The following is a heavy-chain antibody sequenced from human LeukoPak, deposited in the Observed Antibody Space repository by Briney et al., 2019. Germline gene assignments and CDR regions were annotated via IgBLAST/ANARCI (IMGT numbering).Heavy chain of an antibody. CDR1: GGSISSSSYY. D-gene: IGHD3-9*01. V-gene: IGHV4-39*07. CDR3: ARDSTIFTV. Sequence: SETLSLTCTVSGGSISSSSYYWGWLRQPPGKGLEWIGSIYYSGSTYYNPSLKSRVTISVDTSKNQFSLKLSSVTAADTAVYYCARDSTIFTVWGQGTLVTVSS. CDR2: IYYSGST. J-gene: IGHJ4*02.